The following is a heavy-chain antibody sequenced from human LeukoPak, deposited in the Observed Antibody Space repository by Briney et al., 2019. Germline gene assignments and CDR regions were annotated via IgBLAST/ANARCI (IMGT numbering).Heavy chain of an antibody. J-gene: IGHJ4*02. CDR3: AKDFYSGSYYKDFDY. CDR1: GFTFDDYA. V-gene: IGHV3-9*01. CDR2: ISWNSGSI. Sequence: PGRSLTLSCAASGFTFDDYAMHWVRQAPGKGLEWVSGISWNSGSIGYADSVKGRFTISRDNAKNSLYLQMNSLRAEDTALYYCAKDFYSGSYYKDFDYWGQGTLVTVSS. D-gene: IGHD1-26*01.